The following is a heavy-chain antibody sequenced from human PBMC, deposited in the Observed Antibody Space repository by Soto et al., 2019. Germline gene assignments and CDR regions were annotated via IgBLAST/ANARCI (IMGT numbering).Heavy chain of an antibody. V-gene: IGHV3-23*01. J-gene: IGHJ4*02. CDR1: GFTFSSYA. Sequence: PGGSLRLSCAASGFTFSSYAMSWVRQAPGKGLEWVSAISGSGGSTYYADSVKGRFTISRDNSKNTLYPQMNSLRAEDTAVYYCAKGKVRGYDILTGYYGWHPVCYFDYWGQGTLVTVSS. D-gene: IGHD3-9*01. CDR3: AKGKVRGYDILTGYYGWHPVCYFDY. CDR2: ISGSGGST.